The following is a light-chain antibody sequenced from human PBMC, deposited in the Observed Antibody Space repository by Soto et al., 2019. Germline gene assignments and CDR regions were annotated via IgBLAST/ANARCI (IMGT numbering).Light chain of an antibody. CDR3: HQYGSSPWT. V-gene: IGKV3-20*01. Sequence: EIVLTQSPGTLSFSPGERATLSCRASESVRRNSLAWYQQKPGQAPRLLIYGASNRATGIPDRFSGTGSGTDFTLTISRLEPEDFAVYACHQYGSSPWTFGQGTKVEIK. CDR1: ESVRRNS. J-gene: IGKJ1*01. CDR2: GAS.